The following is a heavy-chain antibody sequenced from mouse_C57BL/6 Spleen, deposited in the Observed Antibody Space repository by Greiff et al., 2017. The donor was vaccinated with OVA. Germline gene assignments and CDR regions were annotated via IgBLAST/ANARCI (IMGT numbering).Heavy chain of an antibody. V-gene: IGHV7-3*01. CDR2: IRNKANGYTT. Sequence: EVMLVESGGGLVQPGGSLSLSCAASGFTFTDYYMSWVRQPPGKALEWLGFIRNKANGYTTEYSASVKGRFTISRDNSQSILYLQMNALRAEDSATYYCARYGTVGGYFDVWGTGTTVTVSS. CDR3: ARYGTVGGYFDV. J-gene: IGHJ1*03. D-gene: IGHD1-1*01. CDR1: GFTFTDYY.